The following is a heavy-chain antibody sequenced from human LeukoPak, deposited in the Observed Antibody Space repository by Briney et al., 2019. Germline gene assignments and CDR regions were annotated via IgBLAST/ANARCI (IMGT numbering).Heavy chain of an antibody. CDR1: GFTFSSYG. D-gene: IGHD1-26*01. CDR3: ARLVGATTDWFDP. V-gene: IGHV3-33*01. CDR2: IWYDGSNK. J-gene: IGHJ5*02. Sequence: GALRLSCAASGFTFSSYGMYWVRQAPGKGLEWVAVIWYDGSNKYYGDSVRGRFTISRDNSKNMLYLEMNSLRGEDTAVYYCARLVGATTDWFDPWGQGTQVIVSS.